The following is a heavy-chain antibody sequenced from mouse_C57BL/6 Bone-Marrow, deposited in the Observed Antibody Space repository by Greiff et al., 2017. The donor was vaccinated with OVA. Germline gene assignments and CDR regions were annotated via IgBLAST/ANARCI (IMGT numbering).Heavy chain of an antibody. D-gene: IGHD3-2*02. CDR2: IYPGDGDT. J-gene: IGHJ2*01. CDR1: GYAFSSYW. V-gene: IGHV1-80*01. Sequence: QVQLQQSGAELVKPGASVKISCKASGYAFSSYWMNWVKQRPGKGLEWIGQIYPGDGDTNYNGKFKGKATLTADKSSSTAYMQLSSLTSEDSAVYFGARAIASSGFPLSYWGQGTTLTVSS. CDR3: ARAIASSGFPLSY.